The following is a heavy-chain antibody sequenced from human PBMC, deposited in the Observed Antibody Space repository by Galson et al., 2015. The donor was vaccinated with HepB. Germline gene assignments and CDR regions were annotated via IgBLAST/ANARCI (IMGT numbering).Heavy chain of an antibody. D-gene: IGHD3-10*01. CDR3: GRQDPLWTHAEDF. J-gene: IGHJ4*02. Sequence: SLRLSCAASGFTFSSYAMSWVRQAPGKGLDWVSGISGSGSRTYYADSVKGRFTISRDNSKNTLYLQMNTLRGEDTAIYYCGRQDPLWTHAEDFWGQGTLVTVSS. CDR2: ISGSGSRT. CDR1: GFTFSSYA. V-gene: IGHV3-23*01.